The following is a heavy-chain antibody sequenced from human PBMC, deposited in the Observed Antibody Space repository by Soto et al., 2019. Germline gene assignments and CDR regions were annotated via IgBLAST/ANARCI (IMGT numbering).Heavy chain of an antibody. V-gene: IGHV4-39*01. CDR3: AGQTFTIAAASYGRSNWFDP. CDR1: GGSITSSRHF. Sequence: SETMSLTCTVSGGSITSSRHFWGWVRQPPEKGLEWIGTIYFTGNTYYTPSLKSRLTMSIDTSKNEFSLRLNSVTAADTAVYYCAGQTFTIAAASYGRSNWFDPWGPGTLVTVSS. D-gene: IGHD6-25*01. CDR2: IYFTGNT. J-gene: IGHJ5*02.